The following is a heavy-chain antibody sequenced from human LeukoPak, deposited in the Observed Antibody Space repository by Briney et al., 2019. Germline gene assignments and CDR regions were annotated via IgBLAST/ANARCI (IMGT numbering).Heavy chain of an antibody. CDR3: ATGRGDPNSDIVVVVAADY. Sequence: LETLSLTCAVYGGSFSGYYWSWIRQPPGNGLEWIGEINHSGSTNYNPSLKRRVTISVDTSKNQFSLKLSSVTAADTAVYYCATGRGDPNSDIVVVVAADYWGQGTLVTVSS. CDR1: GGSFSGYY. CDR2: INHSGST. D-gene: IGHD2-15*01. J-gene: IGHJ4*02. V-gene: IGHV4-34*01.